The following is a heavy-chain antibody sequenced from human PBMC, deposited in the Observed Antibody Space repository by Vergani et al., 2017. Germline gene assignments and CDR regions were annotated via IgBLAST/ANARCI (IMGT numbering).Heavy chain of an antibody. J-gene: IGHJ4*02. V-gene: IGHV1-24*01. Sequence: QVQLVQSGAEVKKPGASVKVSCKVSGYTLTELSMHWVRQAPGKGLEWMGGFDPEDGETIYAQKFQGRVTMTEDTSTDTAYMELSSLRSEDTAVYYCAEARCSSTSCYTLWRGGYSYGPFDYWGQGTLVTVSS. CDR3: AEARCSSTSCYTLWRGGYSYGPFDY. CDR2: FDPEDGET. D-gene: IGHD2-2*02. CDR1: GYTLTELS.